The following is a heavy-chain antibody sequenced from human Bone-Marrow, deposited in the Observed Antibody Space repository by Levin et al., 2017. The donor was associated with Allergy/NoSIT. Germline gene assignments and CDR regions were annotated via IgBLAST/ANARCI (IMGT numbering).Heavy chain of an antibody. CDR1: GYSFANYE. Sequence: ASVKVSCKASGYSFANYEINWVRQVPGQGPEWLGWINPKLGTTGYAQNLQVRVSMTRNISINTAYLELSNLRFEDAARYYCARAGGSGPLGHYYGMDVWGQGTTVVVSS. D-gene: IGHD3-10*01. J-gene: IGHJ6*02. V-gene: IGHV1-8*01. CDR2: INPKLGTT. CDR3: ARAGGSGPLGHYYGMDV.